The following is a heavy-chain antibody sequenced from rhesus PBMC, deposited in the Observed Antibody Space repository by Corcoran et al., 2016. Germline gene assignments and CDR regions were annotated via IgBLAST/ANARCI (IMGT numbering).Heavy chain of an antibody. CDR2: IYGGSTST. J-gene: IGHJ4*01. Sequence: QVQLQESGPGVVKPSETLSLTCAVSGGFISDSYRWSWIRQPPGKGLEWIGYIYGGSTSTNYNPSLKSRVTISKVTSKNQFSLKLGSVTAADTAVYYCARVSGTTDYWGQGVLVTVSS. CDR1: GGFISDSYR. D-gene: IGHD1-26*01. V-gene: IGHV4S10*01. CDR3: ARVSGTTDY.